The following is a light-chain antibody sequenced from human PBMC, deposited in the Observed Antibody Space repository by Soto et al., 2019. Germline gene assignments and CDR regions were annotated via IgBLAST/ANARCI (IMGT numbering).Light chain of an antibody. CDR2: DAS. J-gene: IGKJ1*01. CDR1: QSVTTK. CDR3: LQYHYWPWT. Sequence: EILMTQSPATLSVSPGEGASLSCRVSQSVTTKLAWYKQRPGQPPRLVIYDASTRATGVPATFSGRRSGTDCTLTISSLQSDDLAVYYCLQYHYWPWTFGQGTKVDIK. V-gene: IGKV3-15*01.